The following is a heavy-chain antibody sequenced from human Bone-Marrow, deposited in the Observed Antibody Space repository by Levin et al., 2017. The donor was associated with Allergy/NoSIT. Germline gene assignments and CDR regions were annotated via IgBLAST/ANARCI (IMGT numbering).Heavy chain of an antibody. J-gene: IGHJ3*02. V-gene: IGHV3-21*01. D-gene: IGHD1-26*01. Sequence: PGGSLRLSCAASGFTFSSYSMNWIRQAPGKGLEWVASITSSGTFVNYADSLNGRITISRDNAKNSLYLQMNSLRAEDTAVYYCAGIVGGVDDAFDTWGLGTMVTVSS. CDR1: GFTFSSYS. CDR2: ITSSGTFV. CDR3: AGIVGGVDDAFDT.